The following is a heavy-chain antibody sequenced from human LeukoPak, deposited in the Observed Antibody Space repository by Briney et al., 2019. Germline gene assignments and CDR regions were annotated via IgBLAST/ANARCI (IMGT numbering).Heavy chain of an antibody. CDR2: IIPIFDRA. J-gene: IGHJ4*02. CDR3: ARDPLGYSYGYDY. CDR1: GGTFSKYA. Sequence: SVKVSCKASGGTFSKYAISWVRQAPGQGLEWMGGIIPIFDRANYAQKFQGRVSITADESTSTAYMELSSLRSEDTAMYYCARDPLGYSYGYDYWGQGTLVTVSS. V-gene: IGHV1-69*13. D-gene: IGHD5-18*01.